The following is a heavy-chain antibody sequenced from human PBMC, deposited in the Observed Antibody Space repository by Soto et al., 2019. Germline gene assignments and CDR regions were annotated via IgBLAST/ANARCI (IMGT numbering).Heavy chain of an antibody. D-gene: IGHD5-18*01. Sequence: SETLSLTCTVSGGSISSYYWSWIRQPPGKGLEWIGYIYYSGSTNYNPSLKSRVTISVDTSKNQFSLKLSSVTAADTAVYYCARGATDTAMVRNTGYYFDYWGQGTLVTVSS. CDR2: IYYSGST. J-gene: IGHJ4*02. CDR3: ARGATDTAMVRNTGYYFDY. V-gene: IGHV4-59*12. CDR1: GGSISSYY.